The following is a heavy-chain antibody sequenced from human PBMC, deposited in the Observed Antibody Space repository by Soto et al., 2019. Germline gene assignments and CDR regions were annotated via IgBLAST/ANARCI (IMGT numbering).Heavy chain of an antibody. Sequence: ASVKVSCKASGYTFTSYGISRVRQAPAQGLEWMGWISAYNGNTNYAQKLQGRVTMTTDTSTSTAYMELRSLRSDDTAVYYCAVTYYDSSGFKAAFDIWGQGTMVTVSS. CDR1: GYTFTSYG. D-gene: IGHD3-22*01. V-gene: IGHV1-18*01. CDR2: ISAYNGNT. J-gene: IGHJ3*02. CDR3: AVTYYDSSGFKAAFDI.